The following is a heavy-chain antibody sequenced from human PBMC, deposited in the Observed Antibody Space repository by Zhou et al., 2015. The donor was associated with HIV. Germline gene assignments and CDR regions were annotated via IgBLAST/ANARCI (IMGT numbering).Heavy chain of an antibody. Sequence: EVQLVESGGGLVQPGGSLRLSCEASGFTFSNYDMEWVRQPTGKGLEWVSGIGVVDDTYYSDSVKGRFTISRDNAENSVHLQMNNLRAEDTAVYYCATIRYGVEGWALGHWGQGALVTV. CDR1: GFTFSNYD. J-gene: IGHJ4*02. CDR2: IGVVDDT. CDR3: ATIRYGVEGWALGH. D-gene: IGHD3-3*01. V-gene: IGHV3-13*01.